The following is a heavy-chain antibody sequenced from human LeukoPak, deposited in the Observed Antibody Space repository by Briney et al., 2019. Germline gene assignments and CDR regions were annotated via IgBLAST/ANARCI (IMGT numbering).Heavy chain of an antibody. D-gene: IGHD2-2*03. CDR2: IREERGQE. CDR1: GLTVSNHW. V-gene: IGHV3-7*03. Sequence: GGSLRLSCVASGLTVSNHWMSWVRQAPGKGLEWVANIREERGQEYYVDSVKGRFTISKNSAKNSLYLQKNTLRVEDTAMYYCASLDNAKQPLAEHWGQGTLVPVSS. CDR3: ASLDNAKQPLAEH. J-gene: IGHJ4*02.